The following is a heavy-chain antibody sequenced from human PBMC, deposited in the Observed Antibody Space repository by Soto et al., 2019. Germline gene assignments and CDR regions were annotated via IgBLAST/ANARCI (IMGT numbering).Heavy chain of an antibody. V-gene: IGHV1-69*02. CDR2: IIPILGIA. Sequence: QVQLVQSGAEVKKPGSSVKVSCKASGGTFSSYTISWVRQAPGQGLEWMGRIIPILGIANYAQKFQGRVTITADKSTSTAYMELSCLRSEDTAVYYCAQREDGIWFGEFDYWGQGTLVTVSS. CDR3: AQREDGIWFGEFDY. D-gene: IGHD3-10*01. J-gene: IGHJ4*02. CDR1: GGTFSSYT.